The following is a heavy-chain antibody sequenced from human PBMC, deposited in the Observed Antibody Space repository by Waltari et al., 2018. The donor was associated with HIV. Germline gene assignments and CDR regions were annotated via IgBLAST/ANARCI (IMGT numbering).Heavy chain of an antibody. Sequence: EVQLLESGGGLVQPGGSLRLSCAASGFALSDHAITWVRQAPGKGLGWVSIISTGGISTYFAASLKGRFTMSTDNSRNTLFLQMNSLRADDTAVYYCAKVLRGGTLSDPFDIWGRGTVVTVSS. D-gene: IGHD3-16*01. CDR3: AKVLRGGTLSDPFDI. J-gene: IGHJ3*02. CDR2: ISTGGIST. V-gene: IGHV3-23*03. CDR1: GFALSDHA.